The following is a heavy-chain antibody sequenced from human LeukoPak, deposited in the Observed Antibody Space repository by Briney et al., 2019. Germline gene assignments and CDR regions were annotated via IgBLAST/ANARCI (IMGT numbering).Heavy chain of an antibody. CDR2: INHSGST. CDR3: ARAAAGTEAFDY. Sequence: PSETLSLTCAVFGGSFSTYYWSWIRQPPGKGLEWIGEINHSGSTNYNPSLKSRVTISVDTSKNQFSLKLSSVTAADTAVYYCARAAAGTEAFDYWGQGTLVTVSS. V-gene: IGHV4-34*01. CDR1: GGSFSTYY. J-gene: IGHJ4*02. D-gene: IGHD6-13*01.